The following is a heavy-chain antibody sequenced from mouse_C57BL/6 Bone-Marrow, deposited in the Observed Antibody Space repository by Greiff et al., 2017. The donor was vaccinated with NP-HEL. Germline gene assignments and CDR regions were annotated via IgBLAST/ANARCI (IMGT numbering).Heavy chain of an antibody. CDR3: ARRGYYYGSSYAWYFDV. V-gene: IGHV1-55*01. CDR1: GYTFTSYW. Sequence: VQLQQPGAELVKPGASVKMSCKASGYTFTSYWITWVKQRPGQGLEWIGDIYPGSGSTNYNEKFKSKATLTVDTSSSTAYMQLSSLTSEDSAVYYCARRGYYYGSSYAWYFDVWGTGTTVTVSS. D-gene: IGHD1-1*01. J-gene: IGHJ1*03. CDR2: IYPGSGST.